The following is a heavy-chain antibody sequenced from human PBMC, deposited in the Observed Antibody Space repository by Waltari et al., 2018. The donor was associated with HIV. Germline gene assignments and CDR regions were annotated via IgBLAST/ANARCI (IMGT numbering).Heavy chain of an antibody. CDR3: ARMPILGYGSYAFDS. CDR2: VNHSGST. V-gene: IGHV4-34*01. CDR1: SESFGVNS. D-gene: IGHD6-13*01. J-gene: IGHJ4*02. Sequence: QVQLKQWGAGVLMPSETLSLTRAFYSESFGVNSWSWIRQPPGKGLEWIGEVNHSGSTNYNPSLKSRVTISIDTSKKQFSLRLTSVTAADTALYYCARMPILGYGSYAFDSWGQGTLVTVSS.